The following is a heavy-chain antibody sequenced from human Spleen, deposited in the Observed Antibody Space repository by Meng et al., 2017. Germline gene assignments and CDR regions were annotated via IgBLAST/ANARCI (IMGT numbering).Heavy chain of an antibody. J-gene: IGHJ4*02. CDR3: LTDSSGFQG. CDR2: ISAYNGNT. D-gene: IGHD3-22*01. Sequence: QVYLVQSGAEVKKPGASVQVSCKSSDYTFTGYGVSWVRQAPGQGLEWMGWISAYNGNTNYAQKLQGRVTMTTDTSTSTAYMELRSLRSDDTAVYYCLTDSSGFQGWGQGTLVTVSS. V-gene: IGHV1-18*01. CDR1: DYTFTGYG.